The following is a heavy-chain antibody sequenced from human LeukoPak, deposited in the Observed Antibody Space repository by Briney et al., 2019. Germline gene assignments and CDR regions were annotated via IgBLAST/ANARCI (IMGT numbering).Heavy chain of an antibody. D-gene: IGHD3-22*01. Sequence: SVKVSCKASGGTFSSYAISWVRQAPGQGLEWMGGIIPIFGTANYAQKFQGRVTITTDESTSTAYMELSSLRSEDTAVYYCATPTMIVVWVAFDIWGQGTMVTVSS. J-gene: IGHJ3*02. CDR1: GGTFSSYA. V-gene: IGHV1-69*05. CDR3: ATPTMIVVWVAFDI. CDR2: IIPIFGTA.